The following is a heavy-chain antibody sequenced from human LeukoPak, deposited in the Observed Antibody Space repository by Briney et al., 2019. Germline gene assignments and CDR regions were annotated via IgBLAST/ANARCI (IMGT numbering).Heavy chain of an antibody. CDR3: ARGGKATVVTM. CDR1: GGSINSYY. V-gene: IGHV4-4*07. Sequence: SETLSLTCTVPGGSINSYYWSWIRQPAGKGLEWIGRIYSSGSTNYNPSLKSRVSMSVDTSKNQFSLKLTSVTAADTAVYYCARGGKATVVTMWGQGILVTVSS. CDR2: IYSSGST. D-gene: IGHD4-23*01. J-gene: IGHJ4*02.